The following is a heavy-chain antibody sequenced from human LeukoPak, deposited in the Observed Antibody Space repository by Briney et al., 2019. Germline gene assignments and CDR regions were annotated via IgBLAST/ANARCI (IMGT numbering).Heavy chain of an antibody. CDR2: IYPSDSDT. V-gene: IGHV5-51*01. Sequence: GESLKFSCKGSGYSFTSYWIGWVRQMPGKGLELMGIIYPSDSDTRYSPSFQGHVTISADKSINTAYLQGSSLKASDTAMYYCARRAYYSVSGSYHWFDPWGQGTLVTVSS. CDR1: GYSFTSYW. D-gene: IGHD3-10*01. J-gene: IGHJ5*02. CDR3: ARRAYYSVSGSYHWFDP.